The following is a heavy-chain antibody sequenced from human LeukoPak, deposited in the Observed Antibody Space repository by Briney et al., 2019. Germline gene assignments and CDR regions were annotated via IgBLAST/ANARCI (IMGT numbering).Heavy chain of an antibody. J-gene: IGHJ3*02. D-gene: IGHD1-26*01. V-gene: IGHV4-30-4*01. Sequence: SETLSLTCTVSSGSISSGDYYWSWIRQPPGKGLEWIGYIHYSGNTYYNPSLKSRVTISVDTSKNQFSLKLSSVTAADTAVYYCARDPRYSGSGLDIWGQGTMVTVSS. CDR1: SGSISSGDYY. CDR2: IHYSGNT. CDR3: ARDPRYSGSGLDI.